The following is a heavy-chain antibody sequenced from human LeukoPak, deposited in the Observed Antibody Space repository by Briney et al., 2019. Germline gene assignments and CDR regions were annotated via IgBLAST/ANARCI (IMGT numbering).Heavy chain of an antibody. CDR3: VRGSCGIYCYFGY. Sequence: GGSLRLSCAASGFTFTTSAMHWVRQAPGKGLEWVAVISYDGSNKYYADSVKGRFTISRDDSKNTVYLQMNSLRAEDTAVYYCVRGSCGIYCYFGYWGQGALVTVSS. D-gene: IGHD1-26*01. CDR1: GFTFTTSA. J-gene: IGHJ4*02. CDR2: ISYDGSNK. V-gene: IGHV3-30-3*01.